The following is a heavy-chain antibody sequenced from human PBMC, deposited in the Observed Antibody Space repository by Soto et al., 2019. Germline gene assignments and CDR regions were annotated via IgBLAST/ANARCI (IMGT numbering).Heavy chain of an antibody. CDR2: IKTAGSST. CDR1: GFSFSNYW. D-gene: IGHD5-18*01. J-gene: IGHJ4*02. Sequence: EVQLVESGGGLVQPGGSLRLSCAASGFSFSNYWIHWVRQAPGKGLVWVSRIKTAGSSTDYAASVKGRFTISRDNSKNTLYLQMNSLTAEDTAVYYCAKREGNTYGLFHWGQGTLVTGSS. V-gene: IGHV3-74*01. CDR3: AKREGNTYGLFH.